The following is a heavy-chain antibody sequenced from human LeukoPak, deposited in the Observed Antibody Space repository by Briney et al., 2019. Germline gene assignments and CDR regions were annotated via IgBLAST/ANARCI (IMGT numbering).Heavy chain of an antibody. Sequence: ASQTLSLTCTVSGGSISSGGYYWSWIRQHPGRGLEWIGYIYYSGSTYYNPSLKSRVTISVDTSKNQFSLKLSSVTAADTAVYYCVRDDIAAAAFDYWGQGTLVTVSS. CDR2: IYYSGST. CDR1: GGSISSGGYY. V-gene: IGHV4-31*03. D-gene: IGHD6-13*01. CDR3: VRDDIAAAAFDY. J-gene: IGHJ4*02.